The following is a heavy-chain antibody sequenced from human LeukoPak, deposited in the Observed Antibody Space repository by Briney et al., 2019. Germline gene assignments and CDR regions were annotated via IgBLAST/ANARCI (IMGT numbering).Heavy chain of an antibody. CDR3: AISSYCGGDCYSDY. CDR2: INHSGST. V-gene: IGHV4-34*01. D-gene: IGHD2-21*02. CDR1: GGSFSGYY. Sequence: ASETLSLTCAVYGGSFSGYYWSWIRQPPGKGLEWIGEINHSGSTNYNPSLKSRVTISVDTSKNQFSLKLSSVTAADTAVYYCAISSYCGGDCYSDYWGQGTLVTVSS. J-gene: IGHJ4*02.